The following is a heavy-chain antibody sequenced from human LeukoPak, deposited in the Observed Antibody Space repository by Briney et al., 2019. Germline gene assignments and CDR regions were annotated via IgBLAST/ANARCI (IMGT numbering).Heavy chain of an antibody. V-gene: IGHV4-61*01. Sequence: SETLSLTCTVSGGSVSSGSYCWSWIRQPPGKGLEWIGYIYYSGNTNYNPSLKSRVTISVDTSKNQFSLKLSSVTAADTAVYYCARDLDYSIYGYFDYWGRGTLVTVSS. CDR2: IYYSGNT. D-gene: IGHD4-11*01. CDR3: ARDLDYSIYGYFDY. CDR1: GGSVSSGSYC. J-gene: IGHJ4*02.